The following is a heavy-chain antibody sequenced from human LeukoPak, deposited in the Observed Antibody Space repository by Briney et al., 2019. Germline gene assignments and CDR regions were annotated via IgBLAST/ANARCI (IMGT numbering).Heavy chain of an antibody. J-gene: IGHJ4*02. Sequence: PSETLSLTCTVSGGSISSSSYYWGWIRQPPGKGLEWIGSIYYSGSTYYNPSLKSRVTISVDTSKNQFSLKLSSVTAADTAVYYCAKRTIPAAPFDYWGQGTLVTVSS. CDR1: GGSISSSSYY. V-gene: IGHV4-39*01. CDR2: IYYSGST. CDR3: AKRTIPAAPFDY. D-gene: IGHD2-2*01.